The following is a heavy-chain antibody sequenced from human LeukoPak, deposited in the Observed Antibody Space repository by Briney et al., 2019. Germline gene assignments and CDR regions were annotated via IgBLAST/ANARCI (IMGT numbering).Heavy chain of an antibody. CDR3: AEIGNRNY. Sequence: GGSLRLSCAASGFTFSSYAMSWVRQAPGKGLEWVSGISGSGGSTNSAESVKGRFTISRDNSKNTLYLQMNSLRAEDTAIYYCAEIGNRNYWGQGTLVTVSS. D-gene: IGHD2/OR15-2a*01. CDR1: GFTFSSYA. CDR2: ISGSGGST. V-gene: IGHV3-23*01. J-gene: IGHJ4*02.